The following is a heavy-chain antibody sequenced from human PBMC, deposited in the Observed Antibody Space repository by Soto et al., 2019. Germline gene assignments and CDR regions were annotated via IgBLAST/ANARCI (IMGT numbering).Heavy chain of an antibody. Sequence: GGSLRLSCVVSGFIFSSSAMNWVRQAPGKGLEWVSTISGSGVSKYYADSVKGRFTISRDNSNNTVSLQMNSLRAEDAAVYYSAKDSSPGATTWNVYWGQGTLVTVSS. D-gene: IGHD1-1*01. CDR1: GFIFSSSA. CDR2: ISGSGVSK. J-gene: IGHJ4*02. V-gene: IGHV3-23*01. CDR3: AKDSSPGATTWNVY.